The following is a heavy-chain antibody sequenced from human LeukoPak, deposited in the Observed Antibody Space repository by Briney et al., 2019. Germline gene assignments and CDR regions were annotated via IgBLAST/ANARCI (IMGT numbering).Heavy chain of an antibody. CDR2: ISGSGGAT. V-gene: IGHV3-23*01. CDR1: GFTFSSYA. D-gene: IGHD3-10*01. CDR3: AKAVVRGVIGY. J-gene: IGHJ4*02. Sequence: GGSLRLSSAASGFTFSSYAISWVRQAPGKGLEWVSAISGSGGATYYADSVKGRFTISRDNSKNTLYLQMNSLRAEDAAVYYCAKAVVRGVIGYWGQGTLVTVSS.